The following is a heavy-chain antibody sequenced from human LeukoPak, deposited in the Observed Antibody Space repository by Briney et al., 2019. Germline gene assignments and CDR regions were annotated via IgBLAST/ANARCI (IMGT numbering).Heavy chain of an antibody. D-gene: IGHD3-10*01. CDR1: GYTLTSYY. V-gene: IGHV1-46*01. CDR2: INPSDGSA. Sequence: GASVKVSCKATGYTLTSYYMHWVRQAPGQGLEWMGIINPSDGSARYAQKFQGRVTMTRDTSINTAYMELSSLRSEDTAVYYCARGISVYGSGSYRVDWGQGTLVTVSS. CDR3: ARGISVYGSGSYRVD. J-gene: IGHJ4*02.